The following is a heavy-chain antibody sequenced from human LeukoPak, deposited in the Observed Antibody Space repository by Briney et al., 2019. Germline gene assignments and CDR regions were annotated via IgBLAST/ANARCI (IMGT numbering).Heavy chain of an antibody. V-gene: IGHV3-23*01. Sequence: GGSLRLSCAASGFTFNNYAMNWVRQAPGKGLEWVSVISGSGGTTYYADSVKGRFTVSRDNSKNTVYLQMNSLSAEDTAVYYCTKVGVEGRYCSGGSCYLPDYWGQGTLVAVSS. CDR1: GFTFNNYA. CDR2: ISGSGGTT. D-gene: IGHD2-15*01. J-gene: IGHJ4*02. CDR3: TKVGVEGRYCSGGSCYLPDY.